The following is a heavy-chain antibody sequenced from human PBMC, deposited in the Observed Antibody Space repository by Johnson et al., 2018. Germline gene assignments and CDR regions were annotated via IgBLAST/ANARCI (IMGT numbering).Heavy chain of an antibody. CDR2: ISGSGATT. D-gene: IGHD1-1*01. CDR3: ARDSVAFHGTTYPHYYYMDV. V-gene: IGHV3-23*04. J-gene: IGHJ6*03. Sequence: VQLVEAGGGLVQPGGSLRLSCAASGFTFRTYGMSWVRQAPGKGLEWVSTISGSGATTYYAQSVRGRFSISRDNSKNTLFVQLSSLRVEDTAIYFWARDSVAFHGTTYPHYYYMDVWGKGTTVTVSS. CDR1: GFTFRTYG.